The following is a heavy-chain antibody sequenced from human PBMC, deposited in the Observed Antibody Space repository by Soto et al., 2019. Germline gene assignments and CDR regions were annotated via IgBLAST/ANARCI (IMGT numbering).Heavy chain of an antibody. CDR1: GFTFSSYA. Sequence: GGSLRLSCAASGFTFSSYAMHWVRQAPGKGLEWVAVISYDGSNKYYADSVKGRFTISRDNSKNTLYPQMNSLRAEDTAVYYCARSGSYFSYFDYWGQGTLVTVSS. J-gene: IGHJ4*02. D-gene: IGHD1-26*01. CDR2: ISYDGSNK. V-gene: IGHV3-30-3*01. CDR3: ARSGSYFSYFDY.